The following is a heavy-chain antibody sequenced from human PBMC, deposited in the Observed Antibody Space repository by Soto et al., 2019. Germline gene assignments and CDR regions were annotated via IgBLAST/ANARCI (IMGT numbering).Heavy chain of an antibody. CDR1: GFTFSSYG. CDR3: ARDSRHYDYIWGSYRYKGLDY. Sequence: GGSLRLSCAASGFTFSSYGMHWVRQAPGKGLEWVAVIWYDGSNKYYADSVKGRFTISRDNSKNTLYLQMNSLRAEDTAVYYCARDSRHYDYIWGSYRYKGLDYWGQGTLVTVSS. CDR2: IWYDGSNK. V-gene: IGHV3-33*01. D-gene: IGHD3-16*02. J-gene: IGHJ4*02.